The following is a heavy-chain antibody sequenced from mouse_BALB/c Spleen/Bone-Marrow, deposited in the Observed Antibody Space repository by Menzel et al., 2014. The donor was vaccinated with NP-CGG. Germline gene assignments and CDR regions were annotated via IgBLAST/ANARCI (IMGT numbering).Heavy chain of an antibody. Sequence: QVQLQQSGPELVKPGASVKISCKASGDAFSSSWMNWVKQRPGQGLEWIGRIYPGDGDTNYNGRFKGKATLTADKSSSTAYMQLSSLTSVDSAVYFCARGGNSWYFDVWGAGTTVTGSS. CDR2: IYPGDGDT. CDR3: ARGGNSWYFDV. CDR1: GDAFSSSW. V-gene: IGHV1-82*01. D-gene: IGHD2-1*01. J-gene: IGHJ1*01.